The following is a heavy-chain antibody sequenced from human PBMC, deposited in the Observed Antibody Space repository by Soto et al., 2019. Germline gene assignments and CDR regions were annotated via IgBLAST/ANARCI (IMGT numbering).Heavy chain of an antibody. CDR1: GFPLSDSA. J-gene: IGHJ6*03. Sequence: EVQLVESGGGLVQPGGSLKLACLASGFPLSDSAIHRVREASGKGLEWFGRLRSKTNNYATTYGAPVRGRCTLSRDDSRNTADSQINDQEREDDANYDWTRHAVCQFDHVLYYHSLTVWGKGTTISV. CDR3: TRHAVCQFDHVLYYHSLTV. CDR2: LRSKTNNYAT. D-gene: IGHD2-8*01. V-gene: IGHV3-73*01.